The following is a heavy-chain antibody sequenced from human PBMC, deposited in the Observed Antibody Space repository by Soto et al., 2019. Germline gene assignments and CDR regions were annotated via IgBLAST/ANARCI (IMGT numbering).Heavy chain of an antibody. Sequence: VGSLRLSCAASGFTFSSYGMHWVRQAPGKGLEWVAVIWYDGSNKYYADSVKGRFTISRDNSKNTLYLQMNSLRAEDTAVYYCARDRNPRGKYYFDYWGQGTLVTVSS. CDR3: ARDRNPRGKYYFDY. CDR1: GFTFSSYG. D-gene: IGHD3-10*01. V-gene: IGHV3-33*01. CDR2: IWYDGSNK. J-gene: IGHJ4*02.